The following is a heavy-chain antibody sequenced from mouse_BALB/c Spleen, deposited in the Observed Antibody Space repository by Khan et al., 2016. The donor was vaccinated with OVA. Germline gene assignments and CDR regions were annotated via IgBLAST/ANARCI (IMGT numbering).Heavy chain of an antibody. CDR1: GYSITSGYS. CDR2: IHYSGTT. Sequence: VQLVESGPDLVKPSQSLSLTCTVTGYSITSGYSWHWIRQFPGNKLEWMGYIHYSGTTNYNPSLKSRISITRDPSKNQFSLQLNSVTTGDTATYYCARSGTTVVAYWYFDVWGAGTTVTVSS. CDR3: ARSGTTVVAYWYFDV. J-gene: IGHJ1*01. D-gene: IGHD1-1*01. V-gene: IGHV3-1*02.